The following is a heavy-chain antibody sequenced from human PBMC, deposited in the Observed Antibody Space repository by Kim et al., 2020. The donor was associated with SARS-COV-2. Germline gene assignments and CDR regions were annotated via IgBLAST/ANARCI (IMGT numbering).Heavy chain of an antibody. Sequence: GGSLRLSCATSGFTFSGSGIHWVRQASGKGLEWIGRIRSKANSYATTYAASVQGRFTISRDDSKNTAYLQLNSLRTEDTAVYYCTTGSSGYSGAFDYWGQGALVTVSS. D-gene: IGHD3-22*01. CDR3: TTGSSGYSGAFDY. CDR1: GFTFSGSG. CDR2: IRSKANSYAT. V-gene: IGHV3-73*01. J-gene: IGHJ4*02.